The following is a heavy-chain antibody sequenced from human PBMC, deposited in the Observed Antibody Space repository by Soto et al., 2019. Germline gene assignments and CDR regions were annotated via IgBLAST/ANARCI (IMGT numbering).Heavy chain of an antibody. J-gene: IGHJ3*02. CDR1: GFTFRSYA. V-gene: IGHV3-30*04. D-gene: IGHD4-17*01. CDR2: ISYDGSKI. Sequence: GGSLRLSSAASGFTFRSYAMHWVRQAPGKGLEWVAVISYDGSKIYYVDSVKGRFTISRDNSKNTLYLQMNSLRVEETAVYYCARENRVLDYAVGSAFDIWGQGTMVTVSS. CDR3: ARENRVLDYAVGSAFDI.